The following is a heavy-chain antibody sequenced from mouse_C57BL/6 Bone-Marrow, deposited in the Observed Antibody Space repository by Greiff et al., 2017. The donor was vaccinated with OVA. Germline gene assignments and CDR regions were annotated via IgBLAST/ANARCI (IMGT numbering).Heavy chain of an antibody. Sequence: VQLQQSGAELVRPGASVKLSCTASDFNIKDDYMHWVKQRPEQGLEWIGWIDPENGDTEYASKFQGKATITADTSSNTAYLQLSSLTSEDTAVYYCTSYGNFDDWGKGTTLTVSS. D-gene: IGHD2-1*01. V-gene: IGHV14-4*01. J-gene: IGHJ2*01. CDR1: DFNIKDDY. CDR3: TSYGNFDD. CDR2: IDPENGDT.